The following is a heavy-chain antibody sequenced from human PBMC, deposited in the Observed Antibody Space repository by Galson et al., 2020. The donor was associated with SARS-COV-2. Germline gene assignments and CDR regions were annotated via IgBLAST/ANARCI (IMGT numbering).Heavy chain of an antibody. V-gene: IGHV3-30*18. CDR2: IFFDGSDQ. J-gene: IGHJ4*02. CDR3: AKGHFRGFLSGSYLDF. CDR1: GFTFSSFD. D-gene: IGHD1-26*01. Sequence: GGSLRLSCAASGFTFSSFDMHWVRQAPGKGLEWVAAIFFDGSDQKYVDSVEGRLTIYRDNAKNTLYLQMESLTAEDTALYYCAKGHFRGFLSGSYLDFWGQGTLVTVSS.